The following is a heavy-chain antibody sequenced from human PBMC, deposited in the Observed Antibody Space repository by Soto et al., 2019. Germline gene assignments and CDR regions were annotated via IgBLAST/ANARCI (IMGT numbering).Heavy chain of an antibody. J-gene: IGHJ6*03. CDR1: GFTFSSYG. V-gene: IGHV3-74*01. Sequence: GGSLRLSCAASGFTFSSYGVHWVRQAPGKGLVWVSRINSDGSSTSYADSVKGRFTISRDNAKNTLYLQMNSLRAEDTAVYYCAKAGYSSGWYILLDGASRHLGDYMDVWGKGTTVTVSS. CDR3: AKAGYSSGWYILLDGASRHLGDYMDV. CDR2: INSDGSST. D-gene: IGHD6-19*01.